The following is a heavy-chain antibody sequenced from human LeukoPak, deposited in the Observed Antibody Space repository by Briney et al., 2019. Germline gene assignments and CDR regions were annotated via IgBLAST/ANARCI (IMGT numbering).Heavy chain of an antibody. CDR1: GGSISSSSYY. CDR3: ARDVDIVATVWFDP. D-gene: IGHD5-12*01. CDR2: IYYSGST. J-gene: IGHJ5*02. V-gene: IGHV4-39*02. Sequence: SETLSLTCTVSGGSISSSSYYWSWIRQPPRKGLEWIGTIYYSGSTYYNPSLKSRVTISVDTSQNQFSLRLSSVTAADTAVYYCARDVDIVATVWFDPWGQGTLVTVSS.